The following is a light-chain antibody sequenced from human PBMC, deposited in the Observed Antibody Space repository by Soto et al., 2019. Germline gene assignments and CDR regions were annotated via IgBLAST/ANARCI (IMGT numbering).Light chain of an antibody. J-gene: IGKJ1*01. CDR3: QQKET. CDR1: QSVSSSY. CDR2: GAS. V-gene: IGKV3-20*01. Sequence: EIVMTQSPAPLSVSPGERATLSCRASQSVSSSYLAWYQLEPGQAPRLLIYGASSRATGIPDRFSGSGSGTDFTLTISRLEADDFAVYYCQQKETLGQGTKVDIK.